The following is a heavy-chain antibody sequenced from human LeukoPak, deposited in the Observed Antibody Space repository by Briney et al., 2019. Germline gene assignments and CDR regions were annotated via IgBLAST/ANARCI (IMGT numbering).Heavy chain of an antibody. V-gene: IGHV3-30-3*01. J-gene: IGHJ6*02. Sequence: GGSLRLSCAASGFTFSSYAMHWVRQAPGKGLEWVAVISHDGSNKYHADSVKGRFTISRDNSKNTLYLQMNSLRAEDTAVYYCARDLSLNYDILTAYGMDVWGQGTTVTVSS. CDR1: GFTFSSYA. D-gene: IGHD3-9*01. CDR3: ARDLSLNYDILTAYGMDV. CDR2: ISHDGSNK.